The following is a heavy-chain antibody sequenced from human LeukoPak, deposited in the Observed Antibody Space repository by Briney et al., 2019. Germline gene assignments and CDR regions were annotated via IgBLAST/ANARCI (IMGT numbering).Heavy chain of an antibody. V-gene: IGHV4-59*01. CDR3: ARGVEYSSSFDYYYYYMDV. CDR2: IYYSGST. D-gene: IGHD6-6*01. Sequence: SETLSLTCTVSGGSISSYYWSWIRQPPGKGLEWIGYIYYSGSTNYNPSLKSRVTISVDTSKNQFSLKLSSVTAADTAVYYCARGVEYSSSFDYYYYYMDVWGKGTTVTVSS. J-gene: IGHJ6*03. CDR1: GGSISSYY.